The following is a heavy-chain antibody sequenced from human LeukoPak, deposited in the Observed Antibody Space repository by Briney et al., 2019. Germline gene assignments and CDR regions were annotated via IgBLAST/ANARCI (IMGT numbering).Heavy chain of an antibody. CDR3: ARDLILGSGSLDY. D-gene: IGHD3-10*01. CDR1: GFTFSTYW. CDR2: INRDGGTT. Sequence: PGGSLRLSCAASGFTFSTYWMHWVRQAPGKGLIWVARINRDGGTTNYADSVKGRFTISRDNAKNTLHLQMNSLRAEDTAVYYCARDLILGSGSLDYWGQGTLVTVSS. J-gene: IGHJ4*02. V-gene: IGHV3-74*01.